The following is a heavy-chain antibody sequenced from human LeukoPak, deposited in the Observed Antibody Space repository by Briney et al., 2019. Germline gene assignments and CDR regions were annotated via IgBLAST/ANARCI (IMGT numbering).Heavy chain of an antibody. CDR3: ARVEIRYSGSYLYYFDY. D-gene: IGHD1-26*01. Sequence: PSQTLSLTCTVSGGSISSYYWSWIRQPPGKGLEWLGYIYYSGSTNYNPSLKSRVTISVDTSKNQFSLKLSSVTAADTAVYYCARVEIRYSGSYLYYFDYWGQGTLVTVSS. CDR1: GGSISSYY. CDR2: IYYSGST. J-gene: IGHJ4*02. V-gene: IGHV4-59*01.